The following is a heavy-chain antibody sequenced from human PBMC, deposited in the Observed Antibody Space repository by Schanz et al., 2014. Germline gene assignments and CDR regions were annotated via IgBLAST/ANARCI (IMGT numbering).Heavy chain of an antibody. V-gene: IGHV1-46*03. CDR1: GYTFTNFF. CDR3: ARGSPESMIRGELDY. Sequence: QVHLVQSGAEVHKPGASLKISCKASGYTFTNFFLHWVRQAPGQGLEWMGIINPIGGSTTYAQKFRGAVTLTTDTSTDTAYLELTSLRSEDTAVYYCARGSPESMIRGELDYWGQGTLVTVSS. J-gene: IGHJ4*02. D-gene: IGHD3-10*01. CDR2: INPIGGST.